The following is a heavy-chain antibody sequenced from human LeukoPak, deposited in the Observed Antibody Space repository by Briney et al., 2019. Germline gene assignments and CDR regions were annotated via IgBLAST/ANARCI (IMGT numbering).Heavy chain of an antibody. CDR1: GYTFTSYA. CDR2: INAGNGNT. CDR3: ARDLPPRWSSSWFSFDY. Sequence: ASVKVSCKASGYTFTSYAMHWVRQAPGQRLEWMGWINAGNGNTKYSQKFQGRVTITRDTSASTAYMELSSLRSEDTAVYYCARDLPPRWSSSWFSFDYWGQGTLVTVSS. D-gene: IGHD6-13*01. V-gene: IGHV1-3*01. J-gene: IGHJ4*02.